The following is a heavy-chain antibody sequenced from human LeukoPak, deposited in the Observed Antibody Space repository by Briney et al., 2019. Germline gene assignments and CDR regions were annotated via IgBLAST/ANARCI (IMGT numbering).Heavy chain of an antibody. D-gene: IGHD1-26*01. V-gene: IGHV3-21*01. CDR2: ISSSSSYI. CDR1: GFTFTSYS. J-gene: IGHJ4*02. CDR3: ARAGSGSFSDY. Sequence: GGSLRLSCAASGFTFTSYSINWVRQAPGKGLEWISSISSSSSYIYFADSVKGRFTISRDNAKNSLFLQMNSLRAEDTAVYYCARAGSGSFSDYWGQGTLVTVSS.